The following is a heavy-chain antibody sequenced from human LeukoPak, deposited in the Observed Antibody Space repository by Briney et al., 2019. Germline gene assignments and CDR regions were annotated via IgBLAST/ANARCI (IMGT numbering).Heavy chain of an antibody. D-gene: IGHD4-11*01. Sequence: SVKVSCKASGGTFSSYAISWVRQAPGQGLEWMGGIIPIFGTANYAQKFQGRVTITADESTSTAYMELSSLRSGDTAVYYCAMTQYVVDWFDPWGQGTLVTVSS. CDR3: AMTQYVVDWFDP. J-gene: IGHJ5*02. CDR2: IIPIFGTA. V-gene: IGHV1-69*13. CDR1: GGTFSSYA.